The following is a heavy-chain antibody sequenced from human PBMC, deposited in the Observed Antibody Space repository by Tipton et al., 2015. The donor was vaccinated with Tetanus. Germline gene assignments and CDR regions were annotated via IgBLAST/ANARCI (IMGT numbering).Heavy chain of an antibody. CDR2: IRTRPNNYAT. Sequence: SLRLSCVTSGFTFSGSPIHWVRQASGKGLEWVGRIRTRPNNYATVYGESVRGRFIMSRDDSNNTAYLQMNSLKTEDTAVYFCARPLALDRGYETYFDLWGRGTLVTVSS. CDR1: GFTFSGSP. D-gene: IGHD5-12*01. V-gene: IGHV3-73*01. J-gene: IGHJ2*01. CDR3: ARPLALDRGYETYFDL.